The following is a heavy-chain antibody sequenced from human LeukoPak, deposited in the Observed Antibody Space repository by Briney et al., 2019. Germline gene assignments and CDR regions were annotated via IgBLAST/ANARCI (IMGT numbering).Heavy chain of an antibody. Sequence: SETLSLTCTVSGGSISSYYWSWIRQPAGKGLEWIGRIYTSGSTTYNPSLKSRVTMPVDTSKNQFSLKLSSVTAADTAVYYCARDTKWLLDYYYYGMDVWGQGTTVTVSS. CDR2: IYTSGST. CDR1: GGSISSYY. D-gene: IGHD3-22*01. CDR3: ARDTKWLLDYYYYGMDV. V-gene: IGHV4-4*07. J-gene: IGHJ6*02.